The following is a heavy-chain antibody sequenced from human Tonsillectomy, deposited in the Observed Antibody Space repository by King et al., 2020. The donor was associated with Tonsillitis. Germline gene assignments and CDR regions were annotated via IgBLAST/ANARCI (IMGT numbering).Heavy chain of an antibody. D-gene: IGHD3-3*01. CDR2: INPNSGGT. J-gene: IGHJ4*02. CDR1: GYTLTGYY. CDR3: ASDNFWSGYNYSHY. V-gene: IGHV1-2*02. Sequence: VQLVESGAEVKKPGASVKVSCKASGYTLTGYYMHCVREAPGQGREWGGWINPNSGGTNYTQKLQGRVTMTRETSISTAYMELSRLRSDDTAVYYCASDNFWSGYNYSHYWGQGTLVTVSS.